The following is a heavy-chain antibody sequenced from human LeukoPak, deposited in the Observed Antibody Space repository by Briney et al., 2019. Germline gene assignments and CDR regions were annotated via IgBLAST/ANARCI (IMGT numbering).Heavy chain of an antibody. CDR3: AKDYKTGDPVLFAFDM. V-gene: IGHV3-30*18. CDR2: ISYDGSKT. CDR1: GFTFSSHG. D-gene: IGHD1-1*01. J-gene: IGHJ3*02. Sequence: GRSLRLSCVTSGFTFSSHGMHWVRQAPGKGPEWVALISYDGSKTYYADSVQGRFTISRDYSKNTLFLQMNSLRIEDTALYYSAKDYKTGDPVLFAFDMWGQGTMVTVSS.